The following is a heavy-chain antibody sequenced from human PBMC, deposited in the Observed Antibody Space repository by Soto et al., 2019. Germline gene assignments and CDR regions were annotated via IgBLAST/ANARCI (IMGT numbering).Heavy chain of an antibody. CDR3: ARGASSGWPFDS. CDR2: INAGNGHT. Sequence: QVQLVQSGAEVKKPGASVKVSCQASGFTFTNYAMHWVRQAPGQRLECMGWINAGNGHTEYSQDFQGRVTITRDTPASTAYMELHSLSSQDTAVYYCARGASSGWPFDSWGQGTLVTVSS. J-gene: IGHJ4*02. CDR1: GFTFTNYA. V-gene: IGHV1-3*01. D-gene: IGHD6-19*01.